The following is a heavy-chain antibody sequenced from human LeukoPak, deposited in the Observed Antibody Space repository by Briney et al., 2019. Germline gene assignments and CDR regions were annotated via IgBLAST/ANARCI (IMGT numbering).Heavy chain of an antibody. J-gene: IGHJ4*02. Sequence: GGSLRLSCAASGFTFSSYWMSWVRQAPGKGLEWVANIKQDGSEKYYVGSVKGRFTISRDNAKNSLYLQMNSLRAEDTAVYYCARDERGSGSYYIYYWGQGTLVTVSS. CDR1: GFTFSSYW. D-gene: IGHD1-26*01. V-gene: IGHV3-7*01. CDR2: IKQDGSEK. CDR3: ARDERGSGSYYIYY.